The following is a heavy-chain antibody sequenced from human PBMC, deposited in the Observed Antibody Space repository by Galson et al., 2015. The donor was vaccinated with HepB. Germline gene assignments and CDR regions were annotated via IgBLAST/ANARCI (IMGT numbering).Heavy chain of an antibody. J-gene: IGHJ6*04. Sequence: SLRPSCAASGFTFSSYGMPWVRQAPGKGLEWVAVIWYDGSNKYYADSVKGRFTISRDNSKNTLYLQMNSLRAEDTAVYYCARERAGGVPDYGGGRHYYYGMDVWGKGTTVTVSS. CDR2: IWYDGSNK. V-gene: IGHV3-33*01. D-gene: IGHD4-23*01. CDR1: GFTFSSYG. CDR3: ARERAGGVPDYGGGRHYYYGMDV.